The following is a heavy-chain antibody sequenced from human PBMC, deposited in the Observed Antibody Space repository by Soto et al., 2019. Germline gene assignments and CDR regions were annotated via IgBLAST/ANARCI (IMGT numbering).Heavy chain of an antibody. CDR1: GYTFTDTF. CDR3: ARALPRTVLGFDY. D-gene: IGHD1-1*01. Sequence: QVQLVQSGAEVKRPGASVKVSCKASGYTFTDTFIHWLRQTPGQRPEWMGWINPNNGGTNFARNFPGRVTLTRDTSITTAYMELVALESDDSAFYFCARALPRTVLGFDYWGQGTLVTVSS. V-gene: IGHV1-2*02. CDR2: INPNNGGT. J-gene: IGHJ4*02.